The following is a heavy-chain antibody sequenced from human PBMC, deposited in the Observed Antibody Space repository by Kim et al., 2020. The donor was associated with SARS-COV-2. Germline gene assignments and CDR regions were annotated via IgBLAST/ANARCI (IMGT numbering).Heavy chain of an antibody. J-gene: IGHJ3*02. D-gene: IGHD6-19*01. Sequence: GGSLRLSCAASGFTFSSYAMSWVRQAPGKGLEWVSAISGSGGSTYYADSVKGRFTISRDNSKNTLYLQMNSLRAEDTAVYYCAKDPLLESSGWYGEDAFDIWGQGTMVTVSS. CDR1: GFTFSSYA. V-gene: IGHV3-23*01. CDR2: ISGSGGST. CDR3: AKDPLLESSGWYGEDAFDI.